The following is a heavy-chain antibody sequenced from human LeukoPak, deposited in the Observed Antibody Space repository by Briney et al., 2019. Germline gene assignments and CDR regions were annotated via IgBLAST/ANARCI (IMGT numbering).Heavy chain of an antibody. CDR2: IYYSGST. J-gene: IGHJ3*02. V-gene: IGHV4-61*08. Sequence: SETLSLTCTVSGGSISSGGYYWSWIRQHPGKGLEWIGYIYYSGSTNYNPSLKSRVTISVDTSKNQFSLKLSSVTAADTAVYYCARLRRDGYNDAFDIWGQGTMVTVSS. CDR3: ARLRRDGYNDAFDI. D-gene: IGHD5-24*01. CDR1: GGSISSGGYY.